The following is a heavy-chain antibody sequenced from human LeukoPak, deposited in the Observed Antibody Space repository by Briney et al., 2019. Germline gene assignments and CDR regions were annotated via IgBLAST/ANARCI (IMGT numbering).Heavy chain of an antibody. J-gene: IGHJ4*02. CDR1: GFTFSSYA. CDR2: ISYDGSNK. D-gene: IGHD1-26*01. CDR3: ARGWVGATILDY. V-gene: IGHV3-30-3*01. Sequence: GGSLRLSCAASGFTFSSYAMHWVRQAPGKGLEWVAVISYDGSNKYYADSVKGRFTISRDNSKNTLYLQMNSLRAEDTAVYYCARGWVGATILDYWGQGTLVTVSS.